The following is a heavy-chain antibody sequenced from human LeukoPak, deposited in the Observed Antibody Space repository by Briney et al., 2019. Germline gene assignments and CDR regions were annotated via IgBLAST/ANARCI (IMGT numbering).Heavy chain of an antibody. CDR3: ARQRRIPLRFDY. CDR1: GGSISSSSYY. CDR2: IYYSGST. Sequence: PSETLSLTCTVSGGSISSSSYYWGWIRQPPGKGLEWIGSIYYSGSTYYNPSLKSRVTISVDTSKNQFSLKLSSVTAADTAVYYCARQRRIPLRFDYWGQGTLVTVSS. J-gene: IGHJ4*02. D-gene: IGHD2-21*01. V-gene: IGHV4-39*01.